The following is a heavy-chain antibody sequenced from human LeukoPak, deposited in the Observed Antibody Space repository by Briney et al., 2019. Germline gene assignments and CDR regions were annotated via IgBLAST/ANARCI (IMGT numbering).Heavy chain of an antibody. CDR3: AGDIPKVGSSPIDY. D-gene: IGHD6-13*01. J-gene: IGHJ4*02. V-gene: IGHV4-59*11. CDR2: IYYSGST. CDR1: GGSISGHY. Sequence: SETLSLTCTVSGGSISGHYWSWIRQPPGKGLEWIGYIYYSGSTNYNPSLKSRVTISVDTSKNQFSLKLSSVTAADTAVYYCAGDIPKVGSSPIDYWGQGTLVTVSS.